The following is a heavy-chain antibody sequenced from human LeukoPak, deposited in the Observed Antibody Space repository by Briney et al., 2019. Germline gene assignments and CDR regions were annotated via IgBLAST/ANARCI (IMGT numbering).Heavy chain of an antibody. Sequence: PGGSLRLSCAASGFTFSSYAMSWVRQAPGKGLEWVSAISGSGGSTYYADSVKGRFTISRDNSKNTLYLQMNSLRAEDTAVYYCAKDGGYYYDSSGYLDYWGQGTLVTVSS. CDR3: AKDGGYYYDSSGYLDY. V-gene: IGHV3-23*01. CDR1: GFTFSSYA. CDR2: ISGSGGST. D-gene: IGHD3-22*01. J-gene: IGHJ4*02.